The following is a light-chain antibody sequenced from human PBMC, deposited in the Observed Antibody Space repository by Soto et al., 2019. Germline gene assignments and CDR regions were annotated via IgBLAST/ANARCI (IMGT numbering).Light chain of an antibody. CDR2: KAS. J-gene: IGKJ1*01. Sequence: DIQMTQSPSTLSASVGDRVTITCRASQSINSWLAWYQQKVGKAPKLLIYKASSLESGVPSRFSGSGSGTEFTLTISSLQPDDFATYYCQQYNSYSWTFGQGTKVDIK. CDR1: QSINSW. V-gene: IGKV1-5*03. CDR3: QQYNSYSWT.